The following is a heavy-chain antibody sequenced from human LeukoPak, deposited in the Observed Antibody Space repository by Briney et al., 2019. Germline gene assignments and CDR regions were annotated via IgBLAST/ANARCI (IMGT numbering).Heavy chain of an antibody. V-gene: IGHV3-23*01. CDR2: ISGSGGST. CDR3: VRAAHKYQLLYRPLYYYYYMDV. D-gene: IGHD2-2*02. J-gene: IGHJ6*03. CDR1: GFTFSSYG. Sequence: GGSLRLSCAASGFTFSSYGMSWVRQAPGKGLEWVSAISGSGGSTYYADSVKGRFTISRDNSKNTLYLQMNSLRAEDTAVYYCVRAAHKYQLLYRPLYYYYYMDVWGKGTTVTISS.